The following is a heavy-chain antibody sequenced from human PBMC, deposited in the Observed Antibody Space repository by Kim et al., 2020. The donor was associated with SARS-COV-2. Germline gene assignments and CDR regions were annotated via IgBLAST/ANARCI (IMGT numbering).Heavy chain of an antibody. Sequence: GRFTISGDNSKNTLYLQMNGLRAEDTAVYYCAKDLDLCSSTSCYPGPFAYWGQGTLVTVSS. D-gene: IGHD2-2*01. V-gene: IGHV3-33*06. CDR3: AKDLDLCSSTSCYPGPFAY. J-gene: IGHJ4*02.